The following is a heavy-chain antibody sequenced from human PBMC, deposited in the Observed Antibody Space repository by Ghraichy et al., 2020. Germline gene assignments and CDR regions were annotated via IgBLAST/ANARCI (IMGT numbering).Heavy chain of an antibody. J-gene: IGHJ5*02. D-gene: IGHD2/OR15-2a*01. CDR3: VRDDEYST. CDR2: INQDESQT. V-gene: IGHV3-7*03. Sequence: GGSLRLSCATSGFTFSTYFMSWVRQAPGKGLEWVANINQDESQTFYVDSVKGRFTISRDNAKNSLDLQMNSLRVEDTAIYYCVRDDEYSTWGQGTLVIVSS. CDR1: GFTFSTYF.